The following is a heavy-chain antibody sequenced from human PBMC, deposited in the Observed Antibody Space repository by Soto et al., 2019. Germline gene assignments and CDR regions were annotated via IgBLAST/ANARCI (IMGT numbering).Heavy chain of an antibody. CDR1: GGSLSSYY. D-gene: IGHD3-16*01. CDR2: IYYSGST. J-gene: IGHJ4*02. V-gene: IGHV4-59*01. CDR3: ARTWGLKNDS. Sequence: SETLSLTCVVSGGSLSSYYWSWIRQPPGKGLEWIGYIYYSGSTNYNPSRKSRVTISVDTSKNQFSLKLSSVTAADTAVYYCARTWGLKNDSWGRGPLVTVSS.